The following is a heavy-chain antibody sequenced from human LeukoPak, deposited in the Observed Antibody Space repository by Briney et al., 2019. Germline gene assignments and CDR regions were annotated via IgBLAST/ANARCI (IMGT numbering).Heavy chain of an antibody. J-gene: IGHJ3*02. V-gene: IGHV3-30*18. CDR3: AKFFTGEYVRAFDI. D-gene: IGHD3-10*02. CDR1: GFTFSSYA. CDR2: ISYDGSNK. Sequence: GGSLRLSCAASGFTFSSYAMHWVRQAPDKRLECVALISYDGSNKSYADSVKSRFTISRDNSKNTLYLQMNSLRAEDTAVYYCAKFFTGEYVRAFDIWGQGPMVTVSS.